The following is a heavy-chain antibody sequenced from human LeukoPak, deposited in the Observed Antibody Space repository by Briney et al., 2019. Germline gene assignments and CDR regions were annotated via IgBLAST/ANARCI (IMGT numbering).Heavy chain of an antibody. V-gene: IGHV1-8*01. CDR1: GDTFSNYD. CDR2: MNPNSGNT. J-gene: IGHJ4*02. D-gene: IGHD1-26*01. Sequence: ASVKVSCKASGDTFSNYDINWVRQATGQGLEWMGWMNPNSGNTGYAEKFQGRVSMTRDTSISTAYTELTSLTSDDTAVYFCARSKVGATTLPIDYWGQGTLVTVSS. CDR3: ARSKVGATTLPIDY.